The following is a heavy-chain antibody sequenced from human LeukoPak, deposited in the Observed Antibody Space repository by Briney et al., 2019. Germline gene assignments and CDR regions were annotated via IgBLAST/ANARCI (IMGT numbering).Heavy chain of an antibody. V-gene: IGHV1-2*02. Sequence: GASVKVSCKASGYTFTGYYMHWVRHAPGQGLEWMGWINPNSGGTNYAQKFQGRVTMTRDTSISTAYMQLSSLRSDDTAVYYCARGSRTDYYDSSGYYLWYFDPWGRGTQVTVSS. CDR2: INPNSGGT. CDR1: GYTFTGYY. J-gene: IGHJ2*01. D-gene: IGHD3-22*01. CDR3: ARGSRTDYYDSSGYYLWYFDP.